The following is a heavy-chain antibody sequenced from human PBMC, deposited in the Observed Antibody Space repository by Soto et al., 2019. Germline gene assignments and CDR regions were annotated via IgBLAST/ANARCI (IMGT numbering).Heavy chain of an antibody. D-gene: IGHD2-15*01. V-gene: IGHV1-69*01. CDR2: IIPIFGTA. J-gene: IGHJ6*02. Sequence: CESSVGSFSSCAISWVRRAPGQGLEWMRGIIPIFGTANYAQKFQGRVTITADESTSTAYMELSSLRSEDTAVYYCASRYCSGGSCYLHYYYYYGMDVWGQGTTVTGSS. CDR3: ASRYCSGGSCYLHYYYYYGMDV. CDR1: VGSFSSCA.